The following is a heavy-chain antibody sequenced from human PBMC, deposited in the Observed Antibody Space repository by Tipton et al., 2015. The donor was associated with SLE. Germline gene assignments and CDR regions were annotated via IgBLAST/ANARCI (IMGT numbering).Heavy chain of an antibody. Sequence: SGFTFSSYGMHWVRQAPGKGLEWVAFIRYDGSNKYYADSVKGRFTISRDNSKNTLYLQMNSLRAEDTAVYYCAKDPDYSSYYFDYWGQGTLVTVSS. J-gene: IGHJ4*02. D-gene: IGHD4-11*01. CDR1: GFTFSSYG. CDR2: IRYDGSNK. CDR3: AKDPDYSSYYFDY. V-gene: IGHV3-30*02.